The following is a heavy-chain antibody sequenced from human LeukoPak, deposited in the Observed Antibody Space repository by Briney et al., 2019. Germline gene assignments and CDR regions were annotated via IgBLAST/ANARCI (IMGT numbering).Heavy chain of an antibody. D-gene: IGHD1-14*01. J-gene: IGHJ4*02. CDR1: GFTFSSYS. V-gene: IGHV3-21*01. CDR3: ARDTTLND. CDR2: ITTSSTYI. Sequence: RTGGSLRLSCAASGFTFSSYSMSWVRQAPGKGLEWVSSITTSSTYISYADSVKGRFTISRDNAKNSLYLQMNSLRAEDTAVYYCARDTTLNDWGQGTLVTVSS.